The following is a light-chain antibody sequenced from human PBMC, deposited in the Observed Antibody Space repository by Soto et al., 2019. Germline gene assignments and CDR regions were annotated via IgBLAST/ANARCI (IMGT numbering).Light chain of an antibody. Sequence: EIVLTQSPATLSLSPGERATLSCRASQSVSSYLAWYQQKPGQAHRLLIYDASNRATGIPARFSGSGSGTDFTLTISSLEPEDFAVYYCQQRSNWPWTFGQGTKLEIK. CDR1: QSVSSY. CDR2: DAS. CDR3: QQRSNWPWT. J-gene: IGKJ2*02. V-gene: IGKV3-11*01.